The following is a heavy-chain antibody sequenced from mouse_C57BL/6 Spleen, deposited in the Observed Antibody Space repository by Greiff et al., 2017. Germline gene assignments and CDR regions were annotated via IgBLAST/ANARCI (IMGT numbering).Heavy chain of an antibody. Sequence: QVQLKESGAELVRPGTSVKMSCKASGYTFTNYWIGWAKQRPGHGLEWIGDIYPGGGYTNYNEKFKGKATLTADKSSSTAYMQFSSLTSEDSAIYYCAREYSNSYFDYWGQGTTLTVSS. V-gene: IGHV1-63*01. CDR3: AREYSNSYFDY. D-gene: IGHD2-5*01. CDR1: GYTFTNYW. CDR2: IYPGGGYT. J-gene: IGHJ2*01.